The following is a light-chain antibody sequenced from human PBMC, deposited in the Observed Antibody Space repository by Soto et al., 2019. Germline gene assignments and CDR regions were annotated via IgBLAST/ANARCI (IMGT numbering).Light chain of an antibody. CDR3: CSYAGSNYPYV. CDR2: EGS. Sequence: SVLTQPASVSGSPGQSITISCTGTSSDVGSYNLVSWYQQHPGKAPKLMIYEGSKRPSGVSNRFSGSKSGNTASLTISGLQAEDEADYYCCSYAGSNYPYVFGTGTKVTVL. V-gene: IGLV2-23*01. J-gene: IGLJ1*01. CDR1: SSDVGSYNL.